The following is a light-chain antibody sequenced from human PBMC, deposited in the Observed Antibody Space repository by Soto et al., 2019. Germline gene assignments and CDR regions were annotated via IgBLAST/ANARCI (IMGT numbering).Light chain of an antibody. Sequence: DIQMTQSPSTLSASVGDGVTITCRASQSISSWLAWRQQKPGKAPKVLIYKASSLESGVPSRFSGSGSGTEFTLTISSLQPDDSATYYCQQYDSYPLTFGGGTKVDIK. J-gene: IGKJ4*01. CDR2: KAS. CDR3: QQYDSYPLT. V-gene: IGKV1-5*03. CDR1: QSISSW.